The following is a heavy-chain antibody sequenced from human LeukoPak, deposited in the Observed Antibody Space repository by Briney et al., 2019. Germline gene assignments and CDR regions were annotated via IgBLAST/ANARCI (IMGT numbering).Heavy chain of an antibody. J-gene: IGHJ4*02. D-gene: IGHD3-22*01. CDR3: ARRFVDSSGYYYDDY. CDR1: GXSINSYY. V-gene: IGHV4-59*08. CDR2: ISHSGTA. Sequence: PSETLSLTCTVSGXSINSYYWSWIRQPPGEGPEWIGYISHSGTASYSPSVKSRVAISVHKSENQFSLTLSSVTAADTAVYYCARRFVDSSGYYYDDYWGQGILVTVSS.